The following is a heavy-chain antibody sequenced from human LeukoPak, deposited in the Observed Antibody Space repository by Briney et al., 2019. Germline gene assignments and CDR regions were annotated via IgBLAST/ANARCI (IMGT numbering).Heavy chain of an antibody. CDR1: GGTFSSYA. CDR2: IIPILGIA. J-gene: IGHJ4*02. D-gene: IGHD3-3*01. Sequence: ASVKVSCKASGGTFSSYAISWVRQAPGQGLEWMGRIIPILGIANYAQKFQGRVTITADKSTSTAYMELSSLRSEDTAVYYCAGGQRITIFGVVPPYFDYWGQGTLVTVSS. V-gene: IGHV1-69*04. CDR3: AGGQRITIFGVVPPYFDY.